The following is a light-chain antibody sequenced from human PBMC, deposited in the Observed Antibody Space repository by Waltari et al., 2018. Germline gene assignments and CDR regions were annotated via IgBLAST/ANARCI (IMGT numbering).Light chain of an antibody. CDR2: DTS. J-gene: IGKJ4*01. CDR3: QQRANWPLT. V-gene: IGKV3-11*01. Sequence: EIVLTQSPGTLSLSPGERATLSCRASQSVTRYLAWYQQKPGLAPRLLIYDTSNRATGIPARFIGMGSGTDFSLTITSLESEDFAVYYCQQRANWPLTFGGGTKVEIK. CDR1: QSVTRY.